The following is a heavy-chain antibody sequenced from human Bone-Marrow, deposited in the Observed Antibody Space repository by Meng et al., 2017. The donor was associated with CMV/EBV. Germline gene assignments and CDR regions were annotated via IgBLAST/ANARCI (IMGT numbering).Heavy chain of an antibody. CDR2: IYYSGST. V-gene: IGHV4-39*07. CDR3: ARESYCSGGSCYSGVDY. D-gene: IGHD2-15*01. J-gene: IGHJ4*02. CDR1: GGSISSSSYY. Sequence: SETLSLTCTVSGGSISSSSYYWGWIRQPPGKGLEWIGSIYYSGSTYYNPSLKSRVTISVDTSKNQFSLKLSSVTAADTAVYYCARESYCSGGSCYSGVDYWGQGTLVTSPQ.